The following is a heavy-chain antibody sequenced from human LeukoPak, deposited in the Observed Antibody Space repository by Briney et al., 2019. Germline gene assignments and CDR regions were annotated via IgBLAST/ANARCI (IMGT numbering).Heavy chain of an antibody. D-gene: IGHD2-2*01. CDR1: GGTFSSYA. CDR3: AREVIVVAPAAEVPYYYYGMDV. V-gene: IGHV1-69*06. J-gene: IGHJ6*04. Sequence: KVSCKASGGTFSSYAISWVRQAPGQGLEWMGGIIPIFGTANYAQKFQGRVTITADKSTSTAYMELSSLRSEDTAVYYCAREVIVVAPAAEVPYYYYGMDVWGKGTTVTVSS. CDR2: IIPIFGTA.